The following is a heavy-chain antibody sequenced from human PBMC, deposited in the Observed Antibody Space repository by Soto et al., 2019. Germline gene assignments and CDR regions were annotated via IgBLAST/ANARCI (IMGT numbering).Heavy chain of an antibody. CDR1: GFTFSSYD. CDR2: IGTAGDT. CDR3: ARVGSSGWSKSFDY. V-gene: IGHV3-13*01. D-gene: IGHD6-19*01. Sequence: SGGSLRLSCAASGFTFSSYDMHWVRQATGKGLEWVSAIGTAGDTYYPGSVKGRFTISRENAKNSLYLQMNSLRAEDTAVYYCARVGSSGWSKSFDYWGQGTLVTVSS. J-gene: IGHJ4*02.